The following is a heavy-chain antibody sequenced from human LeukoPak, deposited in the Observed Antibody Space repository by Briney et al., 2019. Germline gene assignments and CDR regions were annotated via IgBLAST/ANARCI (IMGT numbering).Heavy chain of an antibody. V-gene: IGHV3-30*18. Sequence: PGGSLRLSCTASGFTFSSYGMHWVRQAPGKGLEWVAYISYDGSNKYYADSVKGRFTISRDNSKNTVYLQMDSLRAEDTAVYYCAKDTQYSSIWWGQGTLVTVSS. CDR1: GFTFSSYG. CDR3: AKDTQYSSIW. D-gene: IGHD6-13*01. J-gene: IGHJ4*02. CDR2: ISYDGSNK.